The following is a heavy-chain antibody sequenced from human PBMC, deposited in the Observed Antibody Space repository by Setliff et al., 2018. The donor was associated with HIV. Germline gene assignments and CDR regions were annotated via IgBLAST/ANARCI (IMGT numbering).Heavy chain of an antibody. CDR1: GYTFTGYY. J-gene: IGHJ6*03. Sequence: ASVKVSCKASGYTFTGYYMHWVRQAPGQGLEWMGWINPNSGGTNYAQKFQGRVTMTRDTSISTAYMELSRLRSDDTAVYYCAGIVRPSYYYYYYMDVWGKGTTVTV. D-gene: IGHD3-10*02. V-gene: IGHV1-2*02. CDR2: INPNSGGT. CDR3: AGIVRPSYYYYYYMDV.